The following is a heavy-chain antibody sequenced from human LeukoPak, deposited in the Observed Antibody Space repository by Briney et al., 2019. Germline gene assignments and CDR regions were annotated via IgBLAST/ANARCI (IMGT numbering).Heavy chain of an antibody. D-gene: IGHD2-8*01. J-gene: IGHJ5*02. CDR3: AAMAPRNWFDP. CDR1: GGSISSGGYY. Sequence: SQTLSLTCTVSGGSISSGGYYWSWVRQHPAKGLEWIGYIYFSGNTFYNPSLLSRVILSLDTSNNQFSLKLSSLTAADTAVYYCAAMAPRNWFDPWGQGSLVTVSS. V-gene: IGHV4-31*03. CDR2: IYFSGNT.